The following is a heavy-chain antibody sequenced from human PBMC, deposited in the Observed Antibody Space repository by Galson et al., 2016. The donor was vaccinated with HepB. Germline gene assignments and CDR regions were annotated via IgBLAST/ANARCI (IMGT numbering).Heavy chain of an antibody. J-gene: IGHJ4*01. CDR3: ASNGWYCLDY. V-gene: IGHV4-4*01. CDR2: IYRSGST. D-gene: IGHD6-19*01. CDR1: GFTFSSHW. Sequence: SLRLSCAASGFTFSSHWMSWVRQSPGKGLEWIGEIYRSGSTHYNPSLKSRATISVDKSNNRFSLRLNSVSAADTAIYFCASNGWYCLDYWGHGTLVTVSS.